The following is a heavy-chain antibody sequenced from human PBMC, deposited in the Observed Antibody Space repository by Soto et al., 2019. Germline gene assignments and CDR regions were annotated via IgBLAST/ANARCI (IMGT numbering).Heavy chain of an antibody. CDR3: ARDREYGDYVRWFDP. J-gene: IGHJ5*02. D-gene: IGHD4-17*01. V-gene: IGHV1-3*01. Sequence: GASLKVSCKASGYTFTSYAMHWVRQAPGQRLEWMGWINAGNGNTKYSQKFQGRVTITRDTSASTAYMELSSLRSEDTAVYYCARDREYGDYVRWFDPWGQGTLVTVSS. CDR1: GYTFTSYA. CDR2: INAGNGNT.